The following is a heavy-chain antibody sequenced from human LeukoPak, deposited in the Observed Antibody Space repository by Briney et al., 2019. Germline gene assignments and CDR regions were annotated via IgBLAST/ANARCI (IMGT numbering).Heavy chain of an antibody. V-gene: IGHV1-18*04. CDR2: ISAYNGNT. Sequence: ASVKVSCKASGYTFTSYGISWVRQAPGQGLEWMGWISAYNGNTNYAQKLQGRVTMTTDTSTSTAYMELRSLRSDDTAVYYCARVSLWSGSYYYFDYWGQGTLVTVSP. D-gene: IGHD1-26*01. CDR3: ARVSLWSGSYYYFDY. J-gene: IGHJ4*02. CDR1: GYTFTSYG.